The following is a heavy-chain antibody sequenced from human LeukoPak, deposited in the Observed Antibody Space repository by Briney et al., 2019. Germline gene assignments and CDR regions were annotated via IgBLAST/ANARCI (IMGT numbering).Heavy chain of an antibody. CDR3: ARDRGGGRQNWFDP. CDR1: GYTFTGYY. D-gene: IGHD3-10*01. Sequence: ASVKVSCKASGYTFTGYYMHWVRQAPGQGLEWMGWINPNSGGTNYAQKFQGRVTMTRDTSISTAYMELSRLRSDDTAVYYCARDRGGGRQNWFDPWGQGTLVTVSS. J-gene: IGHJ5*02. V-gene: IGHV1-2*02. CDR2: INPNSGGT.